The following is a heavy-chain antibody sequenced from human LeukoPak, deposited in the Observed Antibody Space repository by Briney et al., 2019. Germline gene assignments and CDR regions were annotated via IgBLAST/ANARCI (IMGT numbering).Heavy chain of an antibody. CDR1: GGSFSGYY. V-gene: IGHV4-34*01. D-gene: IGHD6-19*01. CDR3: ARLQWLVRRFDY. Sequence: TPSETLSLTCAVYGGSFSGYYWSWIRQPPGKGLEWIGEINHSGSTNYNPSLKSRVTISVDTSKNQFSLKLSSVTAADTAVYYCARLQWLVRRFDYWGQGTLVTVSS. CDR2: INHSGST. J-gene: IGHJ4*02.